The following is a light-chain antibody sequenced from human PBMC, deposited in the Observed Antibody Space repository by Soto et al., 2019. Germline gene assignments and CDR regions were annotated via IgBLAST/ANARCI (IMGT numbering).Light chain of an antibody. J-gene: IGLJ2*01. CDR2: SDN. CDR3: ASWDYSLNGVV. Sequence: QSVLTQPPSASGTPGQRVTISCSGSFSNVGINTVNWYQQLPGTAPKLLIYSDNQRPSGVPDRFSGSKSGTSASLAISGLQSEDAADYYCASWDYSLNGVVFGGGTKLTVL. CDR1: FSNVGINT. V-gene: IGLV1-44*01.